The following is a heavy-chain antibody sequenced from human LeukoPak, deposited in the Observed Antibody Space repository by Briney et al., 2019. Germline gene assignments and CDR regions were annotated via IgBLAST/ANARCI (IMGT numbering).Heavy chain of an antibody. CDR3: AGPYYYYYYMDV. Sequence: PGGSLRLSCAASGFTFSSYEMNWVRQAPGKGLEWVSYISSSGSTIYYADSVKGRFTISRDNAKNSLYLQMNSLRAEDTAVYYCAGPYYYYYYMDVWGKGTTVTVSS. V-gene: IGHV3-48*03. CDR2: ISSSGSTI. CDR1: GFTFSSYE. J-gene: IGHJ6*03.